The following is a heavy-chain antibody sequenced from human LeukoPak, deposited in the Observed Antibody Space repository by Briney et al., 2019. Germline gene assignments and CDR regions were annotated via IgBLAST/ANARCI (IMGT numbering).Heavy chain of an antibody. CDR3: ASSPGIVVVPAAAPGGVDP. V-gene: IGHV3-64D*09. Sequence: GGSLRLSCAASGFIFSNYAMTWVRQAPGKGLEYVAGISSKGVSTYYADSVKGRFTISRDNSKDTMFLQMSSLRAEDTAVYYCASSPGIVVVPAAAPGGVDPWGQGTLVTVSS. CDR1: GFIFSNYA. D-gene: IGHD2-2*01. CDR2: ISSKGVST. J-gene: IGHJ5*02.